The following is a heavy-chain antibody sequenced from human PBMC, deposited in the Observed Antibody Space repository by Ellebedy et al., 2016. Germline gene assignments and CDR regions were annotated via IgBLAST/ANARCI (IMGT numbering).Heavy chain of an antibody. D-gene: IGHD3-9*01. CDR3: ARVSYYDILTGGYGMDV. V-gene: IGHV3-33*01. Sequence: GESLKISCAASGFTFSSYGMHWVRQAPGKGLEWVAVIWYDGSNKYSSYSVKGRFTISRDNSKNTLYLQMNSLRAEDTAVYYCARVSYYDILTGGYGMDVWGQGTTVTVSS. J-gene: IGHJ6*02. CDR1: GFTFSSYG. CDR2: IWYDGSNK.